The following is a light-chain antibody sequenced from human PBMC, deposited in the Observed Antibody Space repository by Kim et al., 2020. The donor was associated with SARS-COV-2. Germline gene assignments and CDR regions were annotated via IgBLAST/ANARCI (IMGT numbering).Light chain of an antibody. CDR1: QSMSSW. CDR3: QQYNSYSYT. J-gene: IGKJ2*01. CDR2: KAS. Sequence: SASVGDRVTITCRASQSMSSWLAWYQQKPGKAPKLLICKASSLESGVPSRFSGSGSGTEFTLTISSLQPDDFATYYCQQYNSYSYTFGQGTKLEI. V-gene: IGKV1-5*03.